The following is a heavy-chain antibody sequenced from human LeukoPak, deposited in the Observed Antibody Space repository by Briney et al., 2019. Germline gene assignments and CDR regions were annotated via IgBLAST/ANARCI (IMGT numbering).Heavy chain of an antibody. CDR3: ARDPVPGIAAALTYYYYGMDV. Sequence: GASVKVSCKASGYTFTSSGISWVRQAPGQGLEWMGWISAYNGNTNYAQKLQGRVTMTTDTSTSTAYMELRSLRSDDTAVYYCARDPVPGIAAALTYYYYGMDVWGQGTTVTVSS. V-gene: IGHV1-18*01. J-gene: IGHJ6*02. D-gene: IGHD6-13*01. CDR2: ISAYNGNT. CDR1: GYTFTSSG.